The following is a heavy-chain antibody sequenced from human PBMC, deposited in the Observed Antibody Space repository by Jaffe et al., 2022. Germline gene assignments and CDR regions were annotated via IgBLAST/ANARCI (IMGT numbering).Heavy chain of an antibody. CDR3: AKPSMALYYFDY. CDR1: GFTFSSYG. V-gene: IGHV3-30*18. D-gene: IGHD3-10*01. Sequence: QVQLVESGGGVVQPGRSLRLSCAASGFTFSSYGMHWVRQAPGKGLEWVAVISYDGSNKYYADSVKGRFTISRDNSKNTLYLQMNSLRAEDTAVYYCAKPSMALYYFDYWGQGTLVTVSS. J-gene: IGHJ4*02. CDR2: ISYDGSNK.